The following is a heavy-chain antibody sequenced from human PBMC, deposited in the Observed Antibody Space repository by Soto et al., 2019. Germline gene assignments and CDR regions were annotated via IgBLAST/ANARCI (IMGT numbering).Heavy chain of an antibody. CDR3: AAYSHKGY. D-gene: IGHD3-16*01. CDR1: GFTVSNNY. CDR2: IYSGGST. V-gene: IGHV3-66*01. Sequence: EEQLVESGGDLVQPGGSLRLSCAASGFTVSNNYMSWVRQAPGKGLEWVSLIYSGGSTYYADSVKGRFTISRDSSKNTLYLQMERLRAEDTAMYYCAAYSHKGYWGQGTLVTVSS. J-gene: IGHJ4*02.